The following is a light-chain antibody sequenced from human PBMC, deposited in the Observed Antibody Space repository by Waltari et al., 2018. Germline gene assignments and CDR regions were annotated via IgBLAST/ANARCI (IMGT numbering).Light chain of an antibody. CDR3: SSYTTSSTLVV. J-gene: IGLJ3*02. Sequence: QSALTQPASMYGSPGQSITISCTGTTSDIGAYNYVTWYQQHPGTAPQLIIYDVRHRPAGVSTRFVGSKSGNTASLTISGLLTEDEADYYCSSYTTSSTLVVFGGGTKLTVL. CDR2: DVR. V-gene: IGLV2-14*03. CDR1: TSDIGAYNY.